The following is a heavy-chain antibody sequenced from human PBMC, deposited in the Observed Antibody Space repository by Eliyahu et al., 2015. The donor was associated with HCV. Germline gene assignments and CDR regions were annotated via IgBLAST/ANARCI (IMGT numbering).Heavy chain of an antibody. CDR2: IRRDGKT. CDR1: GFTFXDYW. D-gene: IGHD2-15*01. Sequence: EVQLVESGGGLVQPGGSLRLSCAASGFTFXDYWMXWVRQAPGKGLVWVSHIRRDGKTAYADSVEGRFTISRDNAKNTLYLQMNSLRAEDTAVYYCARDGGRSTPFDYWGQGTLVTVSS. J-gene: IGHJ4*02. V-gene: IGHV3-74*01. CDR3: ARDGGRSTPFDY.